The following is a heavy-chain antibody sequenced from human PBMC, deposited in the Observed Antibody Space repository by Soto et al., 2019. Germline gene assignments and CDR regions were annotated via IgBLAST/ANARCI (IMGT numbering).Heavy chain of an antibody. CDR3: ARDGAGAGLGGYDY. CDR1: GGSISGYH. V-gene: IGHV4-59*01. J-gene: IGHJ4*02. D-gene: IGHD6-19*01. CDR2: IYNSGST. Sequence: PSETLSLTCTVSGGSISGYHWSWIRQPPGKALEWIGHIYNSGSTKYNPSLKSRVTISVETSKNKFSLKLSSVTAADTAVYLCARDGAGAGLGGYDYWGQGTLVTVSS.